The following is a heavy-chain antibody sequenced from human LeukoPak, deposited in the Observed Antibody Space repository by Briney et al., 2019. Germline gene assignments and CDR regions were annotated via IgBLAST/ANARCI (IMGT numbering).Heavy chain of an antibody. CDR3: ARGPFYDSSGYHDDY. D-gene: IGHD3-22*01. Sequence: WVKVSFKRSGGTFSSYAISWVRQAPGPGLEWMGGIIPIFGTANDGQKFQCRVTITADESTSTAYMELSSLRSEDTAVYYCARGPFYDSSGYHDDYWGQGTLVTVSS. CDR2: IIPIFGTA. J-gene: IGHJ4*02. CDR1: GGTFSSYA. V-gene: IGHV1-69*01.